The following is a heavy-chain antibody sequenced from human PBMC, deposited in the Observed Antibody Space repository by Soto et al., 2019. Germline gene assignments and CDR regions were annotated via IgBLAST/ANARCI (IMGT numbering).Heavy chain of an antibody. V-gene: IGHV4-39*02. CDR3: AREVHGSGSYYNPISH. Sequence: SETLSLTCTVSNGSISSSSYYWVWIRQPPGKGLEWIGSVYYAGSTYYNPSLKSRITISVDTSKNQLSLKLSSVTAADTAVYYCAREVHGSGSYYNPISHWGQGTLVTVSS. D-gene: IGHD3-10*01. CDR1: NGSISSSSYY. J-gene: IGHJ4*02. CDR2: VYYAGST.